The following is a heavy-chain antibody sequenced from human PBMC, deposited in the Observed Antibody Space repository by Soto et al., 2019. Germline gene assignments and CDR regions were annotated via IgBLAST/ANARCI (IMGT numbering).Heavy chain of an antibody. CDR1: GFTFSTYG. CDR2: VSFDASKK. Sequence: QEQLVESGGGVVQPGRSLRLSCVGSGFTFSTYGMHWVRQAPGKGLEWVAVVSFDASKKYTTDSVKGRFTISRDNSKNTLHLQVNNLPPEDTALYYCAKNTVHMGMVFDLRGQGTLVTVSS. V-gene: IGHV3-30*18. J-gene: IGHJ4*02. CDR3: AKNTVHMGMVFDL. D-gene: IGHD3-10*01.